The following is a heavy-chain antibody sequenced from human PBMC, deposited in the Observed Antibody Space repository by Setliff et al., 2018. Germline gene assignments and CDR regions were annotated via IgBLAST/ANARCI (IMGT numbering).Heavy chain of an antibody. V-gene: IGHV1-24*01. Sequence: ASVKVSCKVSGYTLTELSMHWVRQAPGKGLESMGGFDPEDGETIYAQKFQGRVTMTEDTSTDTAYMELSSLRSEDTAVYYCARAEYTSSSLYYYMDVWGKGTTVTVSS. CDR1: GYTLTELS. CDR2: FDPEDGET. D-gene: IGHD6-6*01. CDR3: ARAEYTSSSLYYYMDV. J-gene: IGHJ6*03.